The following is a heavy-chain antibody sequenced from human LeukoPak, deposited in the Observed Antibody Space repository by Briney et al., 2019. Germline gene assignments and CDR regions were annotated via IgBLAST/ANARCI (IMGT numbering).Heavy chain of an antibody. CDR2: IRYDGSNK. J-gene: IGHJ6*03. Sequence: GGSLRLSCAASGFTFSSYGMHWVRQAPGKGLEWVAFIRYDGSNKYYADSVKGRFTISRDNSKNTLYLQMNSLRAEDTAVYYCAKGPIVVPAAQSYYYYYYMDVWGKGTTVTVSS. CDR1: GFTFSSYG. CDR3: AKGPIVVPAAQSYYYYYYMDV. D-gene: IGHD2-2*01. V-gene: IGHV3-30*02.